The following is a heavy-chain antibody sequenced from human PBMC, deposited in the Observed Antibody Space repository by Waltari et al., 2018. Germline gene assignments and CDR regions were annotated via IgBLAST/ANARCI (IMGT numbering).Heavy chain of an antibody. V-gene: IGHV3-74*01. J-gene: IGHJ4*02. D-gene: IGHD4-17*01. CDR3: GRGPQVDGDGPGY. Sequence: EVQLVESGGGLVQPGGSLRLSCAGSGFTFSNHWMHWVRQTPGEGLVWVARINGNGIMTNYADFGKGRFTISRDNGDNTVYLQMNSLRVEDTALYYCGRGPQVDGDGPGYWGQGVLVTVSS. CDR2: INGNGIMT. CDR1: GFTFSNHW.